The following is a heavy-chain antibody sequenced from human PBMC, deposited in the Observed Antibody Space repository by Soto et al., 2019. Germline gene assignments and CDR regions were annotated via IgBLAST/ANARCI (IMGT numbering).Heavy chain of an antibody. Sequence: SETLSLTCAVYGGSFSGYYWSWIRQPPGKGLEWIGEINHSGSTNYNPSLKSRVTISVDTSKNQFSLKLSSVTAADTAVYYCARAYPVRSSTSFTFLPRVYSSSWYYAYWGQGTLVTVSS. CDR1: GGSFSGYY. J-gene: IGHJ4*02. CDR3: ARAYPVRSSTSFTFLPRVYSSSWYYAY. V-gene: IGHV4-34*01. D-gene: IGHD6-13*01. CDR2: INHSGST.